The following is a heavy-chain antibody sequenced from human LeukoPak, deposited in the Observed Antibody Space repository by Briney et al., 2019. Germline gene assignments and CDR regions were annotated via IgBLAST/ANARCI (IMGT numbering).Heavy chain of an antibody. D-gene: IGHD2-2*01. CDR1: GYSINSGYY. CDR3: AREVPASSPPDY. Sequence: SETLPLTCTVSGYSINSGYYWGWIRQPPGKWLEWIGSIYHSGSTYYNPSLKSRVTISVDTSKNQFSLKLSSVTAADTAVYYCAREVPASSPPDYWGQGTLVTVSS. V-gene: IGHV4-38-2*02. CDR2: IYHSGST. J-gene: IGHJ4*02.